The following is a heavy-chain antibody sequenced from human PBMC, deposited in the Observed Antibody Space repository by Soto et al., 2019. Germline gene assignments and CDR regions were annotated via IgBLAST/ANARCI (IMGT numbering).Heavy chain of an antibody. CDR3: VKDLPTMVRGVIIDAFDI. Sequence: GGSLRLSCSASGFTCSSYAMHWVRQAPGKGLEYVSAISSNGGSTYYADSVKGRFTISRDNSKNTLYLQMSSLRAEDTAVYYCVKDLPTMVRGVIIDAFDIWGQGTMVTVSS. D-gene: IGHD3-10*01. CDR2: ISSNGGST. V-gene: IGHV3-64D*06. J-gene: IGHJ3*02. CDR1: GFTCSSYA.